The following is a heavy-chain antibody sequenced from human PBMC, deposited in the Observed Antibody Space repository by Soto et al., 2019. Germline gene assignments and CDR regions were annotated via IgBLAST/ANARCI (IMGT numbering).Heavy chain of an antibody. CDR2: IYHSGST. CDR1: GGSISSSNW. V-gene: IGHV4-4*02. J-gene: IGHJ6*02. Sequence: SETLSLTCAVSGGSISSSNWWSWVRQPPGKGLEWIGEIYHSGSTNYNPSLKSRVTISVDTSKNQFSLKLSSVTAADPAVYYCARQNPPGYYYYAMDVWGQATTVTLSS. CDR3: ARQNPPGYYYYAMDV.